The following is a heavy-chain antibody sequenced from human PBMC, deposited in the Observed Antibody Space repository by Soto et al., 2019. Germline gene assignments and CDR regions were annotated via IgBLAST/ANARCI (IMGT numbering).Heavy chain of an antibody. CDR3: AKFRITMVRGVTIDS. J-gene: IGHJ4*02. CDR1: GFTFSNYG. Sequence: GGSLRLSCAASGFTFSNYGMNWVRQAPGKGLEWVAGVSARGGDTSYADSVKGRFTISRDNSKNTLYVQMNSLRAEDTAIYYCAKFRITMVRGVTIDSWGQGTLVTSPQ. D-gene: IGHD3-10*01. CDR2: VSARGGDT. V-gene: IGHV3-23*01.